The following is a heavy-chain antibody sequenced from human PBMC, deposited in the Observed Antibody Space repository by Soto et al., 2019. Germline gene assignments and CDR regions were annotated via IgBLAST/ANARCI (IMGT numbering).Heavy chain of an antibody. Sequence: GGSLRLSCAASGFTFSSYAMSWVRQAPGKGLEWVSAISGSGGSTYYADSVKGRFTISRDNSKNTLYLQTNSLRAEDTAVYYCAKDLWTTVTTSWFDPWGQGTLVTVSS. CDR1: GFTFSSYA. J-gene: IGHJ5*02. CDR2: ISGSGGST. D-gene: IGHD4-4*01. CDR3: AKDLWTTVTTSWFDP. V-gene: IGHV3-23*01.